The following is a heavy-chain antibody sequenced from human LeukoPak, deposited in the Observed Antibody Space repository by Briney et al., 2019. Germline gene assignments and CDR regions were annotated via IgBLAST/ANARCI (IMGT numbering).Heavy chain of an antibody. Sequence: SVKVSCKASGGTFSSYAISWVRQAPGQGLEWMGRIIPILGIASYAQKFQGRVTITADKSTSTAYMELSSLRSEDTAVYYCAVVGATGDFDYWGQGTLVTVSS. V-gene: IGHV1-69*04. CDR1: GGTFSSYA. CDR2: IIPILGIA. J-gene: IGHJ4*02. CDR3: AVVGATGDFDY. D-gene: IGHD1-26*01.